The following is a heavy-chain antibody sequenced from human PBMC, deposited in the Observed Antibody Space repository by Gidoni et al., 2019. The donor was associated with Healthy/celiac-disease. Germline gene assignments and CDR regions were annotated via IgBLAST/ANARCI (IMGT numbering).Heavy chain of an antibody. J-gene: IGHJ5*02. D-gene: IGHD2-15*01. CDR1: GGTFSSYA. Sequence: QVQLVQSGAEVKKPGSSVKVSCKASGGTFSSYAISWVRQAPGQGLEWMGGIIPIFGTANYAQKFQGRVTITADESTSTAYMELSSLRSEDTAVYYCARDPTDGDCSGGSCDPFDPWGQGTLVTVSS. CDR2: IIPIFGTA. V-gene: IGHV1-69*01. CDR3: ARDPTDGDCSGGSCDPFDP.